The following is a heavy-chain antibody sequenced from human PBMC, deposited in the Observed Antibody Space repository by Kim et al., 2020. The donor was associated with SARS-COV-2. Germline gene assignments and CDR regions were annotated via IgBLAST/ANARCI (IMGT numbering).Heavy chain of an antibody. V-gene: IGHV4-34*01. CDR1: GGSFSGYY. CDR3: ARGRGRWLLNY. D-gene: IGHD5-12*01. J-gene: IGHJ4*02. Sequence: SETLSLTCAVYGGSFSGYYWSWIRQPPGKGLEWIGEINHSGSTNYNPSLKSRVTISVDTSKNQFSLKLGSVTAANTAVYYCARGRGRWLLNYWGQGTLVTVSS. CDR2: INHSGST.